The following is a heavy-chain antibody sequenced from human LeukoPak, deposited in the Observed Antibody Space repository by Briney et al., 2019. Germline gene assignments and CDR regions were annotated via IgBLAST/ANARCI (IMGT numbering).Heavy chain of an antibody. CDR1: GGSISSSSYY. D-gene: IGHD6-19*01. Sequence: SETLSLTCTVSGGSISSSSYYWGWIRQPPGKGLEWIGSIYYSGSTYYNPSLKSRVTISVDTSKNQFSLKLSSVTAADTAVYYCARGTAVVRGGFDPWGQGTLVTVSS. J-gene: IGHJ5*02. V-gene: IGHV4-39*07. CDR3: ARGTAVVRGGFDP. CDR2: IYYSGST.